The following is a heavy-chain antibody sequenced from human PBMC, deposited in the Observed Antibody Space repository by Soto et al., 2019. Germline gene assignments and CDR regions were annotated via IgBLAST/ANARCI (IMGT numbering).Heavy chain of an antibody. CDR1: GGSISSYY. CDR2: IYYSGST. J-gene: IGHJ4*02. Sequence: PSETLSLTCTVSGGSISSYYWSWIRQPPGEGLEWIGYIYYSGSTNYNPSLKSRVTISVDTSKNQFSLKLSSVTAADTAVYYCARARPYSSGCYDYWGQGTLVTVSS. V-gene: IGHV4-59*01. D-gene: IGHD6-19*01. CDR3: ARARPYSSGCYDY.